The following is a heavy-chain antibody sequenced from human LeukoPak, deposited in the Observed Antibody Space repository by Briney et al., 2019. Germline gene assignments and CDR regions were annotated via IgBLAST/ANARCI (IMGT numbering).Heavy chain of an antibody. Sequence: PGGSVILSCAASIFIFSNHPIDWVRQAPCKGLDWVADMSYHGRDQFYADSVKGRFTISRDSSKGTLYLQMNSLRTEDTAVYYCVRQDCSGGSCYLDYWGQGTLVTVSS. CDR2: MSYHGRDQ. J-gene: IGHJ4*02. CDR3: VRQDCSGGSCYLDY. V-gene: IGHV3-30*04. D-gene: IGHD2-15*01. CDR1: IFIFSNHP.